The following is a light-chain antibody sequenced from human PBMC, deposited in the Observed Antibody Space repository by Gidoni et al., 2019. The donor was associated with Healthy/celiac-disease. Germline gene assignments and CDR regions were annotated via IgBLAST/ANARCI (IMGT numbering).Light chain of an antibody. J-gene: IGKJ2*01. Sequence: GDRVTITCRASQSISSWLAWYQQKPGKSPKLLIYDDSRLESGVPSRFSGSGSGTEFTRTISSLQPDDFATYYCQQDNSYCTSGQGTKLEIK. CDR1: QSISSW. CDR3: QQDNSYCT. V-gene: IGKV1-5*01. CDR2: DDS.